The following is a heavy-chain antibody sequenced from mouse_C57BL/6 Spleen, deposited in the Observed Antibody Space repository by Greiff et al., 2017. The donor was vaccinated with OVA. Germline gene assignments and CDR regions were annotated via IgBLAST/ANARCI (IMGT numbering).Heavy chain of an antibody. CDR2: IWRGGST. Sequence: VKLLESGPGLVQPSQSLSITCTASGFSLTSYGVHWVRQSPGKGLEWLGVIWRGGSTDYNAAFISRLSISKDNSKSQVFFKMNSLQADDTAIYYCAREGGSDAMDYWGQGTSVTVSS. V-gene: IGHV2-2*01. J-gene: IGHJ4*01. CDR3: AREGGSDAMDY. CDR1: GFSLTSYG.